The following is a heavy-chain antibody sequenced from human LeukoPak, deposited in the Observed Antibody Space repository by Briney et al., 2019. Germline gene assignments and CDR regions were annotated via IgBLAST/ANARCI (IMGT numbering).Heavy chain of an antibody. V-gene: IGHV5-51*01. CDR3: ARHGPYSYADY. Sequence: KVSCKASGYSFTSYWIGWVRQMPGKGVEWMGIIYPGDSDTRYSPSFQGQVTISADKSISTAYLQWSSLKASDTAMYYCARHGPYSYADYWGQGTLVTVSS. CDR2: IYPGDSDT. J-gene: IGHJ4*02. CDR1: GYSFTSYW. D-gene: IGHD5-18*01.